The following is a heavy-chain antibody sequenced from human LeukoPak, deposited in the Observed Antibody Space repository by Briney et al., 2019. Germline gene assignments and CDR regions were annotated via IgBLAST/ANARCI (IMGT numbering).Heavy chain of an antibody. Sequence: PGGSLRLSCAASGFTFSDYYMSWIRQAPGGGLEWISYIHSRGSTTYYADSVKGRFTISRDNAKNSLSLQMNSLRVEDTAVYYCTTVLGYYDSSGYRYWGQGTLVTVSS. D-gene: IGHD3-22*01. V-gene: IGHV3-11*01. CDR2: IHSRGSTT. J-gene: IGHJ4*02. CDR1: GFTFSDYY. CDR3: TTVLGYYDSSGYRY.